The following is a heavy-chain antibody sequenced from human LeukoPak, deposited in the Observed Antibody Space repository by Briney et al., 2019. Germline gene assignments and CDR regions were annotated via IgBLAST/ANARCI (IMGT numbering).Heavy chain of an antibody. CDR2: ISYDGSNK. J-gene: IGHJ4*02. Sequence: GGSLRLSCAASGFTVSSNYMSWVRQAPGKGLEWVAVISYDGSNKYYADSVKGRFTISRDNSKNTLYLQMNSLRAEDTAVYYCAKSQARKQWLVPYDYWGQGTLVTVSS. D-gene: IGHD6-19*01. V-gene: IGHV3-30*18. CDR3: AKSQARKQWLVPYDY. CDR1: GFTVSSNY.